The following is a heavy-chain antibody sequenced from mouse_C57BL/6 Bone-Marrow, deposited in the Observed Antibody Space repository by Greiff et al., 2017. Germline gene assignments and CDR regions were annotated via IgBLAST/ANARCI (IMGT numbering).Heavy chain of an antibody. CDR3: ARTVVAGYYFDY. CDR1: GFTFSSYG. J-gene: IGHJ2*01. D-gene: IGHD1-1*01. CDR2: ISSGGSYT. V-gene: IGHV5-6*02. Sequence: EVKLEESGGDLVKPGGSLKLSCAASGFTFSSYGMSWVRQTPDKRLEWVATISSGGSYTYYPDSVKGRFTISRDNAKNTLYLQMSSLKSEDTAMYYCARTVVAGYYFDYWGQGTTLTVSS.